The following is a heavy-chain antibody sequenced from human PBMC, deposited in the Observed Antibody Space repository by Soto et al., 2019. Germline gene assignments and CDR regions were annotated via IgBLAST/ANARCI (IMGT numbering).Heavy chain of an antibody. J-gene: IGHJ5*02. CDR3: PRPPGSWFDP. CDR1: GYSFTTSW. D-gene: IGHD3-10*01. CDR2: IFPSDSDT. Sequence: GESLKISCKASGYSFTTSWIGWVRHMPVKGLEWLGIIFPSDSDTRYSPSCQGQVTISVDKSISTAYLQWRSLKASDTAMYSCPRPPGSWFDPWGQGPRVTVSS. V-gene: IGHV5-51*01.